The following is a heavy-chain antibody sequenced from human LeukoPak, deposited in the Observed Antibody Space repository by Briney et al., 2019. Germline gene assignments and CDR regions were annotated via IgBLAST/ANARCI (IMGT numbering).Heavy chain of an antibody. D-gene: IGHD3-10*01. Sequence: ASVKVSCNASAYTFTSNGNSWMRQAPGQGLEWMGWISAYNGNTNYAQKLQGRATMTTDTSTSTAYMELRSLRPDDTAVYYCARGARSYYYGSGYNPFDYWGQGTLVTVSS. J-gene: IGHJ4*02. V-gene: IGHV1-18*01. CDR1: AYTFTSNG. CDR3: ARGARSYYYGSGYNPFDY. CDR2: ISAYNGNT.